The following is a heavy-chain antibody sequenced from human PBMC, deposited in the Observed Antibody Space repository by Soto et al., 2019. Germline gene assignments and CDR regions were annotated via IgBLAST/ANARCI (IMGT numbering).Heavy chain of an antibody. CDR1: GFTFSSYS. D-gene: IGHD2-15*01. J-gene: IGHJ4*02. CDR3: AKVSISKSSAVTFDS. Sequence: PGGSLRLSCAASGFTFSSYSMNWVRQAPGKGLEWVSYISSNSSTKYYADSVKGRFTISRDNSKNSLYLQMNGLRPEDTAVYYCAKVSISKSSAVTFDSWGQGTLVTVSS. CDR2: ISSNSSTK. V-gene: IGHV3-48*01.